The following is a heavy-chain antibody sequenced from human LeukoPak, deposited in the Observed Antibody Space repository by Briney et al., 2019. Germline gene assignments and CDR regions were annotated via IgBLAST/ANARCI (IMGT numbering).Heavy chain of an antibody. CDR1: GGTFSSYA. CDR3: ARGQFTRLAYYDSSGLVDY. D-gene: IGHD3-22*01. V-gene: IGHV1-2*04. Sequence: GASVKVSCKASGGTFSSYAISWVRQAPGQGLEWMGWINPNSGGTNYAQKFQGWVTMTRDTSISTAYMELSRLRSDDTAVYYCARGQFTRLAYYDSSGLVDYWGQGTLVTVSS. CDR2: INPNSGGT. J-gene: IGHJ4*02.